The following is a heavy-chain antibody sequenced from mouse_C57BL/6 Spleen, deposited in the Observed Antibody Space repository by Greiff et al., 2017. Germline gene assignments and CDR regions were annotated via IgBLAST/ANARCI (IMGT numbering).Heavy chain of an antibody. J-gene: IGHJ2*01. V-gene: IGHV5-17*01. Sequence: EVKLMESGGGLVKPGGSLKLSCAASGFTFSDYGMHWVRQAPEKGLEWVAYISSGSSTNYYADTVKGRFTISRDNAKNTLFLQMTSLRSEDTAMYYCARREYYGKGYFDYWGQGTTLTVSS. D-gene: IGHD2-1*01. CDR1: GFTFSDYG. CDR3: ARREYYGKGYFDY. CDR2: ISSGSSTN.